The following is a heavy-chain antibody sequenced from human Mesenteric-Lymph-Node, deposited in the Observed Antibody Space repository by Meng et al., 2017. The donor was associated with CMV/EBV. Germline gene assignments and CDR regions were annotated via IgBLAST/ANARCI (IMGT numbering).Heavy chain of an antibody. Sequence: TVSGGSISSGGYYWSWIRQHPGKCLEWIGYIYDSGSTYYNPSLKSRVTISVDTSKNQFSLKLSSVTAADTAVYYCASLEIEYSSSSSWGQGTLVTVSS. CDR3: ASLEIEYSSSSS. J-gene: IGHJ5*02. D-gene: IGHD6-6*01. V-gene: IGHV4-31*03. CDR2: IYDSGST. CDR1: GGSISSGGYY.